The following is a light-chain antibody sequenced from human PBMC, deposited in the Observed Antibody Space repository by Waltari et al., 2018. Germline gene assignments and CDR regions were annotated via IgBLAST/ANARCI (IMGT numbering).Light chain of an antibody. J-gene: IGKJ4*01. CDR2: KAS. CDR3: QHYNNYFPLT. V-gene: IGKV1-5*03. Sequence: DIQMTQSPSTLSASVGDSVTITCRASQSINMWLAWYQQKPGKAPKLLIYKASNLESGVPSRFSGSGSATEFTLTISSLQPDDFATYYCQHYNNYFPLTFGGGTKVEVK. CDR1: QSINMW.